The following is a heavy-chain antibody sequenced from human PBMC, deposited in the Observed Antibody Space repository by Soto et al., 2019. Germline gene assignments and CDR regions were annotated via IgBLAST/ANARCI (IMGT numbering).Heavy chain of an antibody. Sequence: ASVKVSRKASGYTFTNYRITRVRLAPGQGLEWMGWISAYNGNTHYTQRLQGRVTMTTDTSTSTAYMELRGLRSDDTAVYYCARARQLVGYFYYYMEVWGKGTTVTGTS. J-gene: IGHJ6*03. CDR2: ISAYNGNT. V-gene: IGHV1-18*01. D-gene: IGHD6-6*01. CDR3: ARARQLVGYFYYYMEV. CDR1: GYTFTNYR.